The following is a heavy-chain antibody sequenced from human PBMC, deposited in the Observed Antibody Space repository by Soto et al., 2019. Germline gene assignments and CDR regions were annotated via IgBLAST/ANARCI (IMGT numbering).Heavy chain of an antibody. CDR1: GGSFSNFV. Sequence: QVQLVQSGAEVKKPGSSVKVSCKASGGSFSNFVISWVRQAPGQGLEWMGGIIPNFGTTNYAQKFQGKVTITADETTRTAYLELSGLTSQDTAVYYCARVTSMVRGVIDNWFDPWGHGTLVTVSS. V-gene: IGHV1-69*01. D-gene: IGHD3-10*01. CDR3: ARVTSMVRGVIDNWFDP. J-gene: IGHJ5*02. CDR2: IIPNFGTT.